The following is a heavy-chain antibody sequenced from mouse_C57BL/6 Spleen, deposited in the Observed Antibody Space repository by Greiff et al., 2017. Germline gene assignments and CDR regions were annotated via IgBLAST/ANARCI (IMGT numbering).Heavy chain of an antibody. CDR1: GYTFTSYW. CDR2: IYPGSGST. Sequence: VQLQESGAELVKPGASVKMSCKASGYTFTSYWITWVKQRPGQGLEWIGDIYPGSGSTNYNEKFKSKATLTVDTSSSTAYMQLSSLTSEDSAVYYCARGGGYDYKGPLYAMDYWGQGTSVTVSS. J-gene: IGHJ4*01. D-gene: IGHD2-4*01. V-gene: IGHV1-55*01. CDR3: ARGGGYDYKGPLYAMDY.